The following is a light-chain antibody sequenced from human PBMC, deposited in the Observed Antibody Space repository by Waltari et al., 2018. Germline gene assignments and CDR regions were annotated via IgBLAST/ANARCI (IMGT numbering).Light chain of an antibody. CDR3: QQYYSLPWT. J-gene: IGKJ1*01. V-gene: IGKV4-1*01. CDR1: QSVLYSYKHKNH. CDR2: WAS. Sequence: DIVMTQSPDSLAVSLGERATINCKSSQSVLYSYKHKNHLAWYQQKPGQPPKLLVYWASTRESGVPEQFSGSGSGTDFTLTISSLQAEDVAVYYCQQYYSLPWTFGQGTKVEIK.